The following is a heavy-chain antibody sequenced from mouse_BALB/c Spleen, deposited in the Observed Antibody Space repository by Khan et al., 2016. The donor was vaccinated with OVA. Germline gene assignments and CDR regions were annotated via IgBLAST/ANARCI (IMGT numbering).Heavy chain of an antibody. V-gene: IGHV1-7*01. Sequence: QVQLQQSAAELPKPRASVKLSCQASYYTFPNYWMHWVKHSPGLDLAWIGYINPSTDYTEYHQKFNDKASFTADKSSRPAYLQLTSTTSSASALYYCVNHGSSSDWFTYWRQGTLVNGAA. CDR2: INPSTDYT. D-gene: IGHD1-1*01. CDR1: YYTFPNYW. CDR3: VNHGSSSDWFTY. J-gene: IGHJ3*01.